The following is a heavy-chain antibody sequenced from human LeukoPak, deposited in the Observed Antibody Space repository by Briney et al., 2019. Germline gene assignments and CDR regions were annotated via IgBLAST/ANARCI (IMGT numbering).Heavy chain of an antibody. Sequence: EASVTVSCKASGYTFTSYGISWVRQAPGQGLEWMGWISAYNGNTNYAQKLQGRVTMTTDTSTSTAYMELRSLRSDDTAVYYCARKRADYYYMDVWGKGTTVTISS. CDR3: ARKRADYYYMDV. CDR1: GYTFTSYG. D-gene: IGHD1-1*01. V-gene: IGHV1-18*01. J-gene: IGHJ6*03. CDR2: ISAYNGNT.